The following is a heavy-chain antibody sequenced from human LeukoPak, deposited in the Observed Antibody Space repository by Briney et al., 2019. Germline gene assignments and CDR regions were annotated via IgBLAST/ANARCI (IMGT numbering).Heavy chain of an antibody. J-gene: IGHJ4*02. D-gene: IGHD3-22*01. CDR1: GFTFSSYA. CDR2: ISGSGGSS. Sequence: GGSLRRSCAASGFTFSSYAMSWVRQAPGKGLEWVSAISGSGGSSYYADSVKGRFTISRDNSKNSLYLQMNSLRAEDTAVYYCAKGRPTYYYDSSGYGFDYWGQGTLVTVSS. CDR3: AKGRPTYYYDSSGYGFDY. V-gene: IGHV3-23*01.